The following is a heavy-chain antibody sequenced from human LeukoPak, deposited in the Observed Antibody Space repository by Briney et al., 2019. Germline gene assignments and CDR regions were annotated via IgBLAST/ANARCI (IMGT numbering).Heavy chain of an antibody. D-gene: IGHD1-1*01. Sequence: GASVKVSCKASGYTFTSYYMHWVRQAPGQGLEWMGIINPSGGNTNYAQKLQGRVTMTTDTSTSTAYMELRSLRSDDTAVYYCARGGTAGTTPVGYWGQGTLVTVSS. V-gene: IGHV1-46*01. J-gene: IGHJ4*02. CDR1: GYTFTSYY. CDR3: ARGGTAGTTPVGY. CDR2: INPSGGNT.